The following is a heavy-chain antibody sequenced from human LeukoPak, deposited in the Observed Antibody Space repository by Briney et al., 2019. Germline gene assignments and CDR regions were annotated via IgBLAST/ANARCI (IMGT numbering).Heavy chain of an antibody. D-gene: IGHD3-10*01. CDR3: ARGFPITMVRGVAFDS. Sequence: GRSLRLSCAASGFTLSSYGMHCVRQSPGKGLEWLAVIWYDGSNKYYAVFVNGRFTISRDNSTTALYLQMNSLRAEDPAVSYCARGFPITMVRGVAFDSWGQGTLVTVSS. CDR1: GFTLSSYG. J-gene: IGHJ4*02. CDR2: IWYDGSNK. V-gene: IGHV3-33*01.